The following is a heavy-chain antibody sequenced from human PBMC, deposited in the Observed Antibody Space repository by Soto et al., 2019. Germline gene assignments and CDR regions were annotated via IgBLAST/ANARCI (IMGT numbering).Heavy chain of an antibody. CDR1: GFTVSSYA. Sequence: GSLRLSCAASGFTVSSYAMSWVRQAPGKGLEWVSTISGSGFSTYYADSVKGRFTISRDNSKNTLYLQMDSLRAEDTAVYYCEKHRTSSTVNTSYWGQGTLVTVSS. CDR3: EKHRTSSTVNTSY. V-gene: IGHV3-23*01. D-gene: IGHD4-17*01. J-gene: IGHJ4*02. CDR2: ISGSGFST.